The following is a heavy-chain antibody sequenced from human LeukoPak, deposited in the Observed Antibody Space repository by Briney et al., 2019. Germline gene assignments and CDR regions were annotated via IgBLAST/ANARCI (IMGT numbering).Heavy chain of an antibody. CDR2: ISSSSSTI. Sequence: VQPGGSLRLSCAASGFTFSSYSMNWVRQAPGKGLEWVSYISSSSSTIYYADSVQGRFTNSRDNSKSTLCLQMNSLRAEDTAVYYCAKQLGYCSDGSCYFPYWGQGTLVTVSS. CDR1: GFTFSSYS. J-gene: IGHJ4*02. V-gene: IGHV3-48*01. CDR3: AKQLGYCSDGSCYFPY. D-gene: IGHD2-15*01.